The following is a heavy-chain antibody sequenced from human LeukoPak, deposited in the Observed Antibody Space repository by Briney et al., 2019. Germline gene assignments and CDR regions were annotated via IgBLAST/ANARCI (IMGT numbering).Heavy chain of an antibody. Sequence: SETLSLTCTVSGGSISSGGYYWSWIRQHPGKGLEWIGYIYYSGITYYNPSLKSRVIMLVDTSKNQFSLKLSSVTAADTAVYYCARPLRDGYNSYYFDYWGQGTLVTVSS. CDR1: GGSISSGGYY. D-gene: IGHD5-24*01. CDR3: ARPLRDGYNSYYFDY. CDR2: IYYSGIT. V-gene: IGHV4-31*03. J-gene: IGHJ4*02.